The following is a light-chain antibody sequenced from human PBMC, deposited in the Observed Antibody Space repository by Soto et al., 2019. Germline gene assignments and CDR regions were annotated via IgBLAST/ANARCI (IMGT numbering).Light chain of an antibody. CDR1: TSDVGGYNY. CDR2: DVN. CDR3: CSYTVSYVA. J-gene: IGLJ2*01. Sequence: QSALTQPRSVSGSPGQSVAISCTTTTSDVGGYNYVSWYQQHPGKAPKLIIYDVNKRPSGVPDRFSGSKSGNTASLTISGLQADDEADYYCCSYTVSYVAFGGVTQLTVL. V-gene: IGLV2-11*01.